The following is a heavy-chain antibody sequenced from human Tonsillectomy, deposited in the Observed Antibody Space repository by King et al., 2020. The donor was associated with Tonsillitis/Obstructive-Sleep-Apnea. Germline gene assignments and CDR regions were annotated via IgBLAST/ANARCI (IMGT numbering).Heavy chain of an antibody. Sequence: VQLVESGGGLVQPGGSLRLSCSASGFTFSSYAMHWVRQAPGKGLEYVSAISSNGGSTYYADSVKGRFTISRDNSKNTLYLQMSSLRAEDTAVYYSVSLGYDILTGYYPVDYWGQGTLVTVSS. CDR2: ISSNGGST. CDR1: GFTFSSYA. J-gene: IGHJ4*02. V-gene: IGHV3-64D*06. D-gene: IGHD3-9*01. CDR3: VSLGYDILTGYYPVDY.